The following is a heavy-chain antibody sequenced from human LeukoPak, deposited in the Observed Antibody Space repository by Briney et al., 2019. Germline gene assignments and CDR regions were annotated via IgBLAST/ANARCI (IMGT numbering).Heavy chain of an antibody. CDR3: AKDMEYDYGDILCGMDV. Sequence: AGGSLRLSCAASGFTFSSYGMHWVRQAPGKGLEWVAFIRYDGSNKYYADSVKGRFTISRDNSKNTLYLQMNSLRAEDTAVYCCAKDMEYDYGDILCGMDVWGQGTTVTVSS. D-gene: IGHD4-17*01. CDR2: IRYDGSNK. V-gene: IGHV3-30*02. J-gene: IGHJ6*02. CDR1: GFTFSSYG.